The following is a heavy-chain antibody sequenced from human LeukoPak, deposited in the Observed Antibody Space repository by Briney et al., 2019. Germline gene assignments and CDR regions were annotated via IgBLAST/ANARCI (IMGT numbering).Heavy chain of an antibody. Sequence: LSGGSLRLSCAASGFTVSSNYMSWVRQAPGKGLEWVSVINSGGSTYYADSVKGRFTISRDNSKNTLYLQMNSLRAEDTAVYYCTRGLASPVGAFDYWGQGTLVTVSS. D-gene: IGHD1-26*01. CDR3: TRGLASPVGAFDY. CDR2: INSGGST. V-gene: IGHV3-66*01. CDR1: GFTVSSNY. J-gene: IGHJ4*02.